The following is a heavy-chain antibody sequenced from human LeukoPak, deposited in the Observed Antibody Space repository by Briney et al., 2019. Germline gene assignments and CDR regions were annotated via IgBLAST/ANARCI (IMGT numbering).Heavy chain of an antibody. CDR1: GGSISGHY. D-gene: IGHD2-2*01. J-gene: IGHJ5*02. V-gene: IGHV4-59*08. CDR2: MYYSGNT. CDR3: ARHHIAVGDIS. Sequence: SETLSLTCSVSGGSISGHYWSWIRQPPGKGLEWIAHMYYSGNTKYNPSLKSRVTISVDTSKTQFSLKLSSATAADTAVYYCARHHIAVGDISWGQGTLVTVSS.